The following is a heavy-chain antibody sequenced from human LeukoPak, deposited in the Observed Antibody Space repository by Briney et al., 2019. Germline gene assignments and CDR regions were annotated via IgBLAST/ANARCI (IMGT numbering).Heavy chain of an antibody. V-gene: IGHV3-30*01. Sequence: GGSLRLSCAASGFTFSSYAMHWVRQAPGKGLEWVAVISYDGSNKYYADSVKGRFTISRDNSKNTLYLQMNSLRAEDTAVYYCAREVVAGPFDYWGQGTLVTVSS. CDR2: ISYDGSNK. J-gene: IGHJ4*02. CDR3: AREVVAGPFDY. CDR1: GFTFSSYA. D-gene: IGHD6-13*01.